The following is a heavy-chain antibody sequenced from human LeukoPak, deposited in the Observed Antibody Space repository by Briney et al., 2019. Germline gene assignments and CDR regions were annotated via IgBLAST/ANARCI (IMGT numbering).Heavy chain of an antibody. CDR2: VDPDGTTT. D-gene: IGHD2-8*02. V-gene: IGHV3-74*01. Sequence: GGSLRLSCAASGFTLSNYWMHWVRQAPGEGLVWVSRVDPDGTTTNYADSVTGRFTTSRDNAKNTLYLHMNSLSVEVTALYYCTRVQAGRSGLMDVWGRGTTVTVSS. CDR3: TRVQAGRSGLMDV. J-gene: IGHJ6*02. CDR1: GFTLSNYW.